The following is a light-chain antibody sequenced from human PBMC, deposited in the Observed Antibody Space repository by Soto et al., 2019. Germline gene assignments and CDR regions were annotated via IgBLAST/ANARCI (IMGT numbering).Light chain of an antibody. CDR2: GAS. J-gene: IGKJ2*01. Sequence: EIVLTQSPGTLSLSPGERATLSCRASQSVSSSYLAWYQQKPGQAPRLLIYGASSRATGIPDRFSGSGSVTDFTLTISRLEPEDFAVYYCQQYGSSPYTVGQGTKVDIK. CDR1: QSVSSSY. CDR3: QQYGSSPYT. V-gene: IGKV3-20*01.